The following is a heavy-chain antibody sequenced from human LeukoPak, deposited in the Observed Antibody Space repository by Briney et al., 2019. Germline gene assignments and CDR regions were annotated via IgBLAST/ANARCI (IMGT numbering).Heavy chain of an antibody. V-gene: IGHV3-23*01. Sequence: GGSLRLSCAASGFTFSTYAMSWVRQAPGKGLEWVSGISGSGITYYAESMKGRFTISRDNSKNTLYLQMNSLRAEDTAVYYCAKCVSITGKGMYYYYGVDVWGQGTTVTVSS. D-gene: IGHD1-20*01. J-gene: IGHJ6*02. CDR1: GFTFSTYA. CDR3: AKCVSITGKGMYYYYGVDV. CDR2: ISGSGIT.